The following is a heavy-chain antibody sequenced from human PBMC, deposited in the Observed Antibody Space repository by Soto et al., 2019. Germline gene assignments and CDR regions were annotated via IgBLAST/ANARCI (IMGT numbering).Heavy chain of an antibody. CDR3: ARGVGSGTYYNQYNWFDP. J-gene: IGHJ5*02. CDR2: INTYNGNT. D-gene: IGHD3-10*01. V-gene: IGHV1-18*01. CDR1: GYTFTNYG. Sequence: ASVKVSCKASGYTFTNYGISWVRQAPGQGLEWMGWINTYNGNTNHTQKLQGRVTMTTNTSTSPTYIELISLISVDTSVYYCARGVGSGTYYNQYNWFDPWGQGTLVTVSS.